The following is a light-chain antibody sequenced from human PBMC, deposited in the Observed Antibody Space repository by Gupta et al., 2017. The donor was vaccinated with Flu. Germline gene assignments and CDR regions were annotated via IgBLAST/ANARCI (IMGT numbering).Light chain of an antibody. Sequence: QSLLTPPPSLSTAPGPKVTISCTGSSSNIGNNYVYWYQQLPGTAPKLLIYESDKRPSGIPDRFSGSKSGTSATLGITGLQTGDEADYYCGTWDTSRSAYVFESGTKVTVL. CDR2: ESD. CDR1: SSNIGNNY. J-gene: IGLJ1*01. V-gene: IGLV1-51*02. CDR3: GTWDTSRSAYV.